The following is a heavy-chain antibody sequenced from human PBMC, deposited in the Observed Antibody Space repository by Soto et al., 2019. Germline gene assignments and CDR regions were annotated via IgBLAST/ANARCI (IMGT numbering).Heavy chain of an antibody. J-gene: IGHJ4*02. CDR3: ARDLTGGSGYSAPGY. Sequence: QLQLQESGSGLVKPSQTLSLTCAVSGGSISSGGYSWSWIRQPPGKGLEWIGYIYHSGSTYYNPSLKSRVTISVDRSKNQFSLKLGSVTAADTAVYYCARDLTGGSGYSAPGYWGQGTLVTVSS. V-gene: IGHV4-30-2*01. CDR2: IYHSGST. D-gene: IGHD3-22*01. CDR1: GGSISSGGYS.